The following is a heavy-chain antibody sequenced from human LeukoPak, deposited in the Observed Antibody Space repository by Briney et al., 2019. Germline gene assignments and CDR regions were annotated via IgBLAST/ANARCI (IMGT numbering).Heavy chain of an antibody. V-gene: IGHV3-66*01. Sequence: AGGSLRLSCAASGITVSSSFMSWVRQVPGKGLEWVSIIYAAGATYTADSVTGRFTISRDTSKNMLNLEMNSLRPEDTAVYYCASSVVVAAPLDYWGQGTLVTVSS. CDR3: ASSVVVAAPLDY. D-gene: IGHD2-15*01. CDR2: IYAAGAT. CDR1: GITVSSSF. J-gene: IGHJ4*02.